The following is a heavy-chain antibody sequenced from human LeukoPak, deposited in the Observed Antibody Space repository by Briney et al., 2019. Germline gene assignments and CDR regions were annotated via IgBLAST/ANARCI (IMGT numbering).Heavy chain of an antibody. J-gene: IGHJ4*02. V-gene: IGHV3-23*01. Sequence: PGGSLRLSCAASGFTFISYAMSWVRQAPGKRLEWVSAISGGGDSTYYAGSVKGRFTISRDNSKNTLSLQMNSLRAEDTAVYYCAKDRARGGATDFDYWGQGTLVTVSS. D-gene: IGHD1-26*01. CDR1: GFTFISYA. CDR3: AKDRARGGATDFDY. CDR2: ISGGGDST.